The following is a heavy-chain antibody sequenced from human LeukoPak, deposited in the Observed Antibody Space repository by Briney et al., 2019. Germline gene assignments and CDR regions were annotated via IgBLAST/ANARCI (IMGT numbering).Heavy chain of an antibody. V-gene: IGHV3-53*01. CDR3: AKARYCSGGSCFPQLTPDY. CDR2: IYSGGNT. CDR1: GFTVSSNS. D-gene: IGHD2-15*01. J-gene: IGHJ4*02. Sequence: GGSLRLSCTVSGFTVSSNSMSWVRQAPGKGLEWVSFIYSGGNTHYSDSVKARFTISRDNSKNTLYLQMNSLRAEDTAVYYCAKARYCSGGSCFPQLTPDYWGQGTLVTVSS.